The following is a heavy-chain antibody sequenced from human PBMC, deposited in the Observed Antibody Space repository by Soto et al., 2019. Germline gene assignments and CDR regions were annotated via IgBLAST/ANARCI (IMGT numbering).Heavy chain of an antibody. CDR1: GGSVTSDEDY. D-gene: IGHD5-18*01. Sequence: PSETLSLTCTVSGGSVTSDEDYWTWIRQSPGKGLEWIGYSSNSGSTGYNPSLKTRLSMSVDSSKNQFTLILTSVTAADTAAYFCATESGSTYGYFDHWGQGTQVTVSS. J-gene: IGHJ4*02. V-gene: IGHV4-30-4*01. CDR3: ATESGSTYGYFDH. CDR2: SSNSGST.